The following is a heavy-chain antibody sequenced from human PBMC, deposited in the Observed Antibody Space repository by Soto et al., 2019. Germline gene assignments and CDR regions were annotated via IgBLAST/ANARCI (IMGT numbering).Heavy chain of an antibody. D-gene: IGHD2-2*01. CDR2: IYYSGNT. V-gene: IGHV4-59*01. J-gene: IGHJ5*02. Sequence: SETLSLTCTVSGGSISGFYWSWIRQPPGKGLEWIAYIYYSGNTKYNPSLQSRVTTSVDSSKNQFSLKLSSVTAADTAVYYCAREYCSTTSCYAWFDPWGQGTLVTVSS. CDR1: GGSISGFY. CDR3: AREYCSTTSCYAWFDP.